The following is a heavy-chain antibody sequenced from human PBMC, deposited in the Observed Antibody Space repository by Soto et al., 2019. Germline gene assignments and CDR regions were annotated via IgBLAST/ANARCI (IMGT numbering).Heavy chain of an antibody. V-gene: IGHV1-2*04. D-gene: IGHD2-2*01. Sequence: ASVKVSCKASGYTFTGYYMHWVRQAPGQGLEWMGRINPNSGGTNYAQKFQGWVTMTRDTSISTAYMELSRLRSDDTAVYYCARELGYCSSTSCYGFGMDVWGQGTTVTVSS. CDR1: GYTFTGYY. CDR3: ARELGYCSSTSCYGFGMDV. CDR2: INPNSGGT. J-gene: IGHJ6*02.